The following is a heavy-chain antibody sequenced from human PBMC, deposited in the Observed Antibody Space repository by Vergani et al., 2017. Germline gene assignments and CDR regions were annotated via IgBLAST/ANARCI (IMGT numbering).Heavy chain of an antibody. D-gene: IGHD5-12*01. CDR3: ARSSGYKSGWYFDL. J-gene: IGHJ2*01. CDR1: GGSISSYY. Sequence: QVQLQESGPGLVKPSETLSLTCTVSGGSISSYYWSWIRQPPGKGLEWIGYIYYSGSTNYNPSLKSRVTISVDTSKNQCSLKLSSVTAADTAVYYCARSSGYKSGWYFDLWGRGTLVTVSS. CDR2: IYYSGST. V-gene: IGHV4-59*01.